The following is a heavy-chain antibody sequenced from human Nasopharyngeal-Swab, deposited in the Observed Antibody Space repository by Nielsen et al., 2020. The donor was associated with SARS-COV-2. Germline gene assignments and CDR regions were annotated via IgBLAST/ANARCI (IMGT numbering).Heavy chain of an antibody. D-gene: IGHD2-2*01. CDR3: AHSMYCSSTSCRYYFDY. CDR2: IYYSGST. J-gene: IGHJ4*02. V-gene: IGHV4-31*03. CDR1: GGSFSSAGYF. Sequence: SETLSLTCTVSGGSFSSAGYFWTWIRQHPGKGLEWIGYIYYSGSTYYNPSLKSRVTISVDTSKNHFSLKLSSVTAADTAVYFCAHSMYCSSTSCRYYFDYWGQGTLVTVSS.